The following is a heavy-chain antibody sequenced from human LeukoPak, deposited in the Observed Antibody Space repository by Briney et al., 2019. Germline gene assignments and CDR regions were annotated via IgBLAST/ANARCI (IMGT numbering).Heavy chain of an antibody. D-gene: IGHD3-10*01. J-gene: IGHJ6*03. CDR2: IIPIFGTA. CDR3: ARTMVRGAIYYYMDV. V-gene: IGHV1-69*01. Sequence: SVKVSCKASGGTFSSYAISWVRQAPGQGLEWMGGIIPIFGTANYAQKFQGRVTITADESTSTVYMELSSLRSEDTAVYYCARTMVRGAIYYYMDVWGKGTTVTVSS. CDR1: GGTFSSYA.